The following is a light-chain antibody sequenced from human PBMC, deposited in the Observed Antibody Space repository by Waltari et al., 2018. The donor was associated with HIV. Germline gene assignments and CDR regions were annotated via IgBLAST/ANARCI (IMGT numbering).Light chain of an antibody. CDR1: QGISRW. Sequence: IQMTQSPSTLSASVGDRVTITCRASQGISRWLTWYQQKPGKAPNLLISEASILERGVPSRFSGSASGTEFTLTISSLQPDDFATYYCLQHNDYSGTFGQGTKVEIK. CDR3: LQHNDYSGT. CDR2: EAS. J-gene: IGKJ1*01. V-gene: IGKV1-5*03.